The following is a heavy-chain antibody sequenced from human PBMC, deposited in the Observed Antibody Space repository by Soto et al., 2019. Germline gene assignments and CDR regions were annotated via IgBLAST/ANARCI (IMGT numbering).Heavy chain of an antibody. V-gene: IGHV5-51*01. CDR1: GYSFTSYW. D-gene: IGHD3-10*01. Sequence: GESQKISCKGSGYSFTSYWIGWMRQMTGKGLEWMGIIYPGDSDTRYSPSFQGQVTISADKSISTAYLQWSSLKASDTAMYYCAKGMVRGEGSLDYCGQGTLVTVSS. CDR3: AKGMVRGEGSLDY. J-gene: IGHJ4*02. CDR2: IYPGDSDT.